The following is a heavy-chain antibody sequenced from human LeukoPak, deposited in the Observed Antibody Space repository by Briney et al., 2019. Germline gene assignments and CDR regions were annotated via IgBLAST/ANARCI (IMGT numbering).Heavy chain of an antibody. CDR2: ISSSSNYV. CDR1: GFTFSTYT. Sequence: GGSLRLSCAASGFTFSTYTMNWVRQAPGKGLEWVSSISSSSNYVYYADSVKGRFTISRDNAKNSLYLQMNSLRAEDTAVYYCARTDTIFGGENGDYWGQGTLVTVSS. CDR3: ARTDTIFGGENGDY. J-gene: IGHJ4*02. D-gene: IGHD3-3*01. V-gene: IGHV3-21*01.